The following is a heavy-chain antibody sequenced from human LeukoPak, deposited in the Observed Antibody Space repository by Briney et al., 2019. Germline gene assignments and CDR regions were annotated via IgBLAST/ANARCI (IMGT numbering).Heavy chain of an antibody. CDR3: AREEPQLDYGDYVDYYYGMDV. V-gene: IGHV3-11*01. J-gene: IGHJ6*02. D-gene: IGHD4-17*01. CDR2: ISSSGSTI. Sequence: GGSLRLSCAASGFTFSDYYMSWIRQAPGKGLEWVSYISSSGSTIYYADSVKGRFTISRDNAKNSLYLQMNSLRAEDTAVYYCAREEPQLDYGDYVDYYYGMDVWGQGTTVTVSS. CDR1: GFTFSDYY.